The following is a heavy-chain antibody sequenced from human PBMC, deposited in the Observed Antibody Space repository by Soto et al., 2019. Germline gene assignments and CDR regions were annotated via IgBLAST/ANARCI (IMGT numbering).Heavy chain of an antibody. CDR2: IYYSGST. CDR1: GGSISSGGYY. D-gene: IGHD3-10*01. V-gene: IGHV4-31*03. CDR3: ARGITMVRGAFDY. J-gene: IGHJ4*02. Sequence: QVQLQESGPGLVKPSQTLSLTCTVSGGSISSGGYYWSWIRQHPGKGLEWIGYIYYSGSTYYNPSVKSRVTRSVDTSKTQCSLKLSSVTAADTAVYYCARGITMVRGAFDYWGQGTLVTVSS.